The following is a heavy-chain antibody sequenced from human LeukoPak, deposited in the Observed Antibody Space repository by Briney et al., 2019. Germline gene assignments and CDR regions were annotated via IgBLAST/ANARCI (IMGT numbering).Heavy chain of an antibody. CDR3: ARSQNYYGSGDY. CDR2: MYYSGST. D-gene: IGHD3-10*01. Sequence: PSETLSLTCTVSGGSIRSSYYYWGWIRQPPGKGLEWIGSMYYSGSTYYNPSLKSRVTILVDTSRNHFSVKLSSVTAADTAVYYCARSQNYYGSGDYWSQGTLVTVSS. J-gene: IGHJ4*02. CDR1: GGSIRSSYYY. V-gene: IGHV4-39*07.